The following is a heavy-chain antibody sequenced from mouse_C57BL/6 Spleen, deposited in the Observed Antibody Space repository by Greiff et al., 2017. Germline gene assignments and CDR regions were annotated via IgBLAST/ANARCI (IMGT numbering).Heavy chain of an antibody. J-gene: IGHJ4*01. Sequence: EVKLMESGGGLVKPGGSLKLSCAASGFTFSDYGMHWVRQAPEKGLEWVAYISSGSSTIYYADTVKGRCTISRDNAKNTLFLQMTSLRSEDTAMYYCASTLYPNYAMDYWGQGTSVTVSS. CDR2: ISSGSSTI. CDR3: ASTLYPNYAMDY. D-gene: IGHD2-3*01. CDR1: GFTFSDYG. V-gene: IGHV5-17*01.